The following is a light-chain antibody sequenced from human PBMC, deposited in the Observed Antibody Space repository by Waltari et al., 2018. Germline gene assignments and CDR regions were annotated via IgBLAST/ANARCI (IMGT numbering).Light chain of an antibody. J-gene: IGKJ4*01. CDR2: AAS. V-gene: IGKV1-16*02. CDR3: QQYNSFPPT. Sequence: DIQMTQSPSSLSPYVGDRVIITCRTSQAINTFLAWFQQKPGKAPRSLIYAASTLQSGVSSNFSGSGSGTNFTLTISSLQPEDCATYYCQQYNSFPPTFGGGTRVEI. CDR1: QAINTF.